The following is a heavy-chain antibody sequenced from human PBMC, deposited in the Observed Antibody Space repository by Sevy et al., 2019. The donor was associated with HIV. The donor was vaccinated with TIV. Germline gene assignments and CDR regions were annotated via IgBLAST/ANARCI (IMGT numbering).Heavy chain of an antibody. CDR1: GFAFYDYS. V-gene: IGHV3-23*01. CDR3: AGEGCTRPHDY. CDR2: LSFACGKI. Sequence: GGSLRLSCAAAGFAFYDYSMSWIRQAPGKGLEWVATLSFACGKINYAGSVKGRFTISRDNSKNSFYLQMDNLRVEDTALYYCAGEGCTRPHDYWGQGTRVTVSS. D-gene: IGHD2-8*01. J-gene: IGHJ4*02.